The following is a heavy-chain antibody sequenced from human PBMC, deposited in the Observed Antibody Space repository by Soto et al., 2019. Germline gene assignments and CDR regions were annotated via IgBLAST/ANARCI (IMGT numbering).Heavy chain of an antibody. Sequence: GASVKVSCKASGYTLTSYFLHWVRQAPGQGLEWMGIINPGDGTTSYPQKFQGRVTMTRDTSTNTVYMELSSLTSEDTAVYYCATDYAGYYYGMDVWGQGTTVTVSS. CDR1: GYTLTSYF. J-gene: IGHJ6*02. D-gene: IGHD2-2*01. CDR2: INPGDGTT. V-gene: IGHV1-46*01. CDR3: ATDYAGYYYGMDV.